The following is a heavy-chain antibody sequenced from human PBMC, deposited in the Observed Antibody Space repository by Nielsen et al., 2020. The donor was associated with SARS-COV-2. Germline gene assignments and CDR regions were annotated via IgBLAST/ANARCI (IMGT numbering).Heavy chain of an antibody. CDR3: ARVPLRFPFDS. CDR2: IYHSGRI. V-gene: IGHV4-4*02. Sequence: SETLSLTCAVSGDSINSSNWWSWVRQPPGKGLEWLGEIYHSGRINYNPSLKSRVAISMEKSKNQFSLKLSSVTAADTAVYYCARVPLRFPFDSWGQGTLVTVSS. J-gene: IGHJ4*02. CDR1: GDSINSSNW.